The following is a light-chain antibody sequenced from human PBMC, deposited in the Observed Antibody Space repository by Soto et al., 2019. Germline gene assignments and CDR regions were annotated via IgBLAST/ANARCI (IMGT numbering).Light chain of an antibody. CDR1: SSDVGAYIY. J-gene: IGLJ1*01. CDR3: CSYAGSLDV. V-gene: IGLV2-11*01. CDR2: DVT. Sequence: QSALTQPRSVSGSPGQSVTISCTGTSSDVGAYIYVSWYQQHPGKAPKVMIYDVTKRPSGVPDRFSGSKSGNTAALTISGLQAEDDADYYCCSYAGSLDVFGTGTKLTLL.